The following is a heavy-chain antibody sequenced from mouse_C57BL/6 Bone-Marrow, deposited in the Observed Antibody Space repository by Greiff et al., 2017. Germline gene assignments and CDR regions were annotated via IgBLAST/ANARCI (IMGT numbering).Heavy chain of an antibody. CDR3: ARSAYYFDY. CDR1: GYTFTSYW. Sequence: QVQLKQPGAELVMPGASVKLSCKASGYTFTSYWMHWVKQRPGQGLEWIGEIDPSDSYTNYNQKFKGKSTLTVDKSSSTAYMQLSSLTSEYSAVYYCARSAYYFDYWGQGTTLTVSS. D-gene: IGHD1-2*01. V-gene: IGHV1-69*01. CDR2: IDPSDSYT. J-gene: IGHJ2*01.